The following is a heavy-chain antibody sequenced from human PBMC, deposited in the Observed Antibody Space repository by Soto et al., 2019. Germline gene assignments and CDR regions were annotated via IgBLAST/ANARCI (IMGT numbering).Heavy chain of an antibody. CDR1: GFTFTSYA. V-gene: IGHV3-23*01. CDR3: AKDPSSSWHPDYYYYMDV. CDR2: ISGSGGST. Sequence: EVQLLESGGGLVQPGGSLRLSCAASGFTFTSYAMAWAGKVQGKGREWVSAISGSGGSTYSADSVKGRFTISRDNSKNTLYLQMNSLRAEDTAVYYCAKDPSSSWHPDYYYYMDVWGKGTTVTVSS. D-gene: IGHD6-13*01. J-gene: IGHJ6*03.